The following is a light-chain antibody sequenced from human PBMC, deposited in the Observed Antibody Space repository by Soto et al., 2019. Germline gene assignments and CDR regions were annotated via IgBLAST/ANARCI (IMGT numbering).Light chain of an antibody. CDR2: GAS. V-gene: IGKV1-39*01. Sequence: DIQMTQSPSSLSASVGDRVTITCRASQSISTYLNWYQQKPGKAPNLLIYGASNLQSGVPSRISGGGSGTDFSLTISSLQPEDFATYYCQQSYNTPRTFGQGTKVEIK. CDR3: QQSYNTPRT. J-gene: IGKJ1*01. CDR1: QSISTY.